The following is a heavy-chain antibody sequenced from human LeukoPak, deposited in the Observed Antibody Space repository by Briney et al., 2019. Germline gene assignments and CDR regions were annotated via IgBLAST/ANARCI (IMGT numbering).Heavy chain of an antibody. Sequence: PSETLSLTCTVSGGSISSSSYYWGWIRQPPGKGLEWIGSIYYSGSTYYNPSLKSRVTISVDTSKNQFSLKLSSVTAADTAVYYCGRQLSNNYGSGTYIPNYFDYWGQGTLVTVSS. CDR1: GGSISSSSYY. V-gene: IGHV4-39*01. CDR2: IYYSGST. J-gene: IGHJ4*02. CDR3: GRQLSNNYGSGTYIPNYFDY. D-gene: IGHD3-10*01.